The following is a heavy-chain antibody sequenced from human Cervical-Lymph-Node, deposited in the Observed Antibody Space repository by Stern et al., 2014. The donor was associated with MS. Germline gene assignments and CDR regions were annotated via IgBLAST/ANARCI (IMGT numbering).Heavy chain of an antibody. CDR3: ALSSETSDRWYSLGYDL. J-gene: IGHJ5*02. CDR1: GGTFSKFP. D-gene: IGHD6-13*01. Sequence: VQLVQSGAEGTKPGSSVTVSCKASGGTFSKFPSSWVRQAPGQGLEWMGWVFPVFGTPTYAQEFRGRVTITADVSTSTVYMELSSLRSDDTAVYYCALSSETSDRWYSLGYDLWGQGTLVTVSS. CDR2: VFPVFGTP. V-gene: IGHV1-69*01.